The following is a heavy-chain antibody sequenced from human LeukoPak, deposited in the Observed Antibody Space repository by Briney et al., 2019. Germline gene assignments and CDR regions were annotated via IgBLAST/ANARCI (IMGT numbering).Heavy chain of an antibody. D-gene: IGHD3-3*01. CDR3: ARHVPYYDFWSGYLGY. CDR2: IYYSGST. V-gene: IGHV4-39*01. CDR1: GGSISSSSYY. Sequence: SETLSLTCTVSGGSISSSSYYWGWIRQPPGKGLEWIGSIYYSGSTYYNPSLKSRVTISVDTSKNQFSLKLSSVTAADTAVYYWARHVPYYDFWSGYLGYWGQGTLVTVSS. J-gene: IGHJ4*02.